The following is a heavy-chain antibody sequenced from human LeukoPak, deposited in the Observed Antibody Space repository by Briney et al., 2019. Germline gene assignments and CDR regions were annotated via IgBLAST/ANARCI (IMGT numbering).Heavy chain of an antibody. CDR1: GFTFSSYS. D-gene: IGHD3-10*01. CDR3: ARGSNYYGSGSYAFDI. Sequence: GGSLRLSCAASGFTFSSYSMNWVRQAPGKGLEWVSSISSSSSYIYYADSVKGRFTISRDNAKNSLYLQMNSLRAEDTAVYYCARGSNYYGSGSYAFDIWGQGTMVTVSS. V-gene: IGHV3-21*01. J-gene: IGHJ3*02. CDR2: ISSSSSYI.